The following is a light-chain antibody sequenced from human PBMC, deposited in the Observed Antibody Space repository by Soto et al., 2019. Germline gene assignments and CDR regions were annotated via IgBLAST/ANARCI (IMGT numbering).Light chain of an antibody. CDR2: AAS. V-gene: IGKV1-39*01. CDR3: QQSYSTPKRA. CDR1: QSISSY. J-gene: IGKJ3*01. Sequence: DIQMTQSPSSLSAAVGDRVTITWRASQSISSYLNWYQQKPGKAPKLLIYAASSLQSGVPSRFSGSGSGTDFTLTISSLQPEDFATYYCQQSYSTPKRAFGPGTKVDIK.